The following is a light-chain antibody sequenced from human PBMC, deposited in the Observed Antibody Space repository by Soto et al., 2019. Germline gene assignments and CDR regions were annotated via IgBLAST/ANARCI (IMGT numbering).Light chain of an antibody. CDR1: QSIRNY. CDR2: AAS. CDR3: QQTYSTPWT. V-gene: IGKV1-39*01. J-gene: IGKJ1*01. Sequence: DIQMTQSPSSLSASVGDRVTITCRASQSIRNYLHWYQQKPGTAPKLLISAASSLQSGVPSRFGGSGSGTDFTLTISSLQPEDFATYYCQQTYSTPWTFGQGTKVEIE.